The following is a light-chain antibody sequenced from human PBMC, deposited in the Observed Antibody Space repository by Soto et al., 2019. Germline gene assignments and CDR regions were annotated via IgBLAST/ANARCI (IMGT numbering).Light chain of an antibody. CDR2: EFT. Sequence: QSALTQPASVSGSPGQSITISCTGATNYVSWYQQHPGKAPKLMIYEFTNRPSGISNRFSGSKSGNTASLTISGLQAEDEADYFGGSYTVESIWVFGGGTKLTVL. CDR1: TNY. CDR3: GSYTVESIWV. J-gene: IGLJ3*02. V-gene: IGLV2-14*01.